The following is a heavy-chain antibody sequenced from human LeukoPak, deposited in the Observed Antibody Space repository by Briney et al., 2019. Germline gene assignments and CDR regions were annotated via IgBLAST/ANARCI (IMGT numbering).Heavy chain of an antibody. CDR2: TKHSEST. Sequence: SETPSLTCAVYGGSFSDYYWSWIRQSPGKGLEWIGEIKSTGTTNWIGETKHSESTNYNPSLKSRVTISADTSKNQFSLKLASVTAADTAVYYCARVIGSDTRDYYLGYWGQGTLVTVYS. CDR3: ARVIGSDTRDYYLGY. V-gene: IGHV4-34*01. CDR1: GGSFSDYY. J-gene: IGHJ4*02. D-gene: IGHD2-2*01.